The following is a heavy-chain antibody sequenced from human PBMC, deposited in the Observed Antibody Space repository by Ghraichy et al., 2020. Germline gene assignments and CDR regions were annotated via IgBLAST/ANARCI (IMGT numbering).Heavy chain of an antibody. V-gene: IGHV4-34*01. CDR2: INHSGST. CDR3: AREHCSGGNCEAFDI. CDR1: GGSFSGYY. D-gene: IGHD2-15*01. J-gene: IGHJ3*02. Sequence: SETLSLTCAVYGGSFSGYYWSWLRQPPGKGLEWIGEINHSGSTNYSPSLKSRVTMSVDTSKNQFSLKLSSVTAADTAVYYCAREHCSGGNCEAFDIWGQGTMVTVSS.